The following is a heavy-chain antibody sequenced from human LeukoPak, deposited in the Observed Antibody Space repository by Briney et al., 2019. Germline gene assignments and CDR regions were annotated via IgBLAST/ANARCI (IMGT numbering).Heavy chain of an antibody. Sequence: SESLSLTCTVSGGSISSSNWWSWVRQPPGKGLEWIGEIYHSGSTNYNPSLKSRVTISVDKSKNQFSLKLSSVTAADTAVYYCARSEQLIRTFDYWGQGTLVTVSS. CDR1: GGSISSSNW. CDR3: ARSEQLIRTFDY. V-gene: IGHV4-4*02. D-gene: IGHD6-13*01. J-gene: IGHJ4*02. CDR2: IYHSGST.